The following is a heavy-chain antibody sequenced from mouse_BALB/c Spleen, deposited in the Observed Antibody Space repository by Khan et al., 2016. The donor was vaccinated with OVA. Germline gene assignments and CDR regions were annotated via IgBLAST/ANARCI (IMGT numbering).Heavy chain of an antibody. CDR1: GYTFTSYY. V-gene: IGHV1S56*01. J-gene: IGHJ3*01. CDR3: ARGEAWFAY. CDR2: IYPGNVNT. Sequence: VQLQESGPELVKPGASVRISCKASGYTFTSYYIHWVKQRPGQGLEWIGWIYPGNVNTKYNEKFKGKATLTADKSSSTAYMELSSVTSEDSAVDFCARGEAWFAYWGQGTMVTVSA.